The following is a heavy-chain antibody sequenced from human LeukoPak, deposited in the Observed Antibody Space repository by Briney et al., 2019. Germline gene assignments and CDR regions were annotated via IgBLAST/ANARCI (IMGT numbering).Heavy chain of an antibody. CDR2: ISGSGGST. CDR3: AKLRYYYDISQPY. D-gene: IGHD3-22*01. CDR1: GFTFSSYG. Sequence: SGGSLRLSCAASGFTFSSYGMSWVRQAPGKGLEWVSAISGSGGSTYYADSVKGRFTISRDNSKNTLYLQMNSLRAEDTAVYYCAKLRYYYDISQPYWGQGTLVTVSS. J-gene: IGHJ4*02. V-gene: IGHV3-23*01.